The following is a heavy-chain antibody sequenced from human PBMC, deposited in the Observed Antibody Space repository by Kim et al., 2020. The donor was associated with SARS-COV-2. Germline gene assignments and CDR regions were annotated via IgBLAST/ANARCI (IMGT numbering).Heavy chain of an antibody. J-gene: IGHJ4*02. CDR3: ARDYEMEGFDY. CDR2: IYYSGST. D-gene: IGHD3-22*01. CDR1: GGSISSYY. V-gene: IGHV4-59*01. Sequence: SETLSLTCTVSGGSISSYYWSWIRQPPGKGLEWIGYIYYSGSTNYNPSLKSRVTISVDTSKNQFSLKLSSVTAADTAVYYCARDYEMEGFDYWGQGTLVTVSS.